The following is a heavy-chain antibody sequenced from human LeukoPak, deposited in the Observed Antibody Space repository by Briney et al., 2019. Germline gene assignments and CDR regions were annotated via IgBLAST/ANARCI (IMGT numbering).Heavy chain of an antibody. CDR3: ARFYGSGSYFES. Sequence: SETLSLTCTVSGGSISSYYWSWIRQPPGKGLEWIGYIYYSGSTNYNPSLKSRVTISVDTSKNQFSLKVRSVTAADTAVYYCARFYGSGSYFESWGQGTLVTVSS. CDR1: GGSISSYY. CDR2: IYYSGST. D-gene: IGHD3-10*01. J-gene: IGHJ4*02. V-gene: IGHV4-59*01.